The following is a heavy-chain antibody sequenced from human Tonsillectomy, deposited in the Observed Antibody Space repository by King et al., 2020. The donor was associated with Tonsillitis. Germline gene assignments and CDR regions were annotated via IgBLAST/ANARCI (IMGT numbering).Heavy chain of an antibody. J-gene: IGHJ4*02. CDR2: IYYSGST. Sequence: LPLQASGPGLVKPSETLSLTCTVSGGSISSSSSYWGWIRPPPWPGMEWLGRIYYSGSTYYTPSLKSRVNISVDTSPNQFSLKLSSVTAADTAVYYCARGYCSSTSCYAFDYWGQGTLVTVSS. D-gene: IGHD2-2*01. V-gene: IGHV4-39*07. CDR1: GGSISSSSSY. CDR3: ARGYCSSTSCYAFDY.